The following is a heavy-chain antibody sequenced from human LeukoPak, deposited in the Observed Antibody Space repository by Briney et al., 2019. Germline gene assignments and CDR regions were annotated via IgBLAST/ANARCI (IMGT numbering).Heavy chain of an antibody. Sequence: GGSLRLSCVASGFTFSSYAMSWVRQAPGKGLEWVSAISGSGGSTYYADSVKGRFTISRDNSKNTLYLQMNSLRAEDTAVYYCASVVASAGSYHLYLSYFDYWGQGTLVTVSS. CDR3: ASVVASAGSYHLYLSYFDY. D-gene: IGHD3-10*01. CDR2: ISGSGGST. V-gene: IGHV3-23*01. CDR1: GFTFSSYA. J-gene: IGHJ4*02.